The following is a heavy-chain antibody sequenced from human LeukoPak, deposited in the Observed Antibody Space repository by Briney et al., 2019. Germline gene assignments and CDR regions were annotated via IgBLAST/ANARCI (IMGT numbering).Heavy chain of an antibody. CDR3: ARVGHIAALRAWGFYYYMDV. CDR1: GGTFSSYA. J-gene: IGHJ6*03. Sequence: ASVKVSCKASGGTFSSYAISWVRQAPGQGLEWMGGIIPIFGTANYAQKFQGRVTITADESTSTAYMELSSLRSEDTAVYCCARVGHIAALRAWGFYYYMDVWGKGTTVTVSS. V-gene: IGHV1-69*13. D-gene: IGHD6-6*01. CDR2: IIPIFGTA.